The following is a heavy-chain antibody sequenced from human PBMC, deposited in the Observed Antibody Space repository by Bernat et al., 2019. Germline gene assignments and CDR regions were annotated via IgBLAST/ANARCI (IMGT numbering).Heavy chain of an antibody. CDR1: GYSFTNYW. Sequence: EVQLVQSGAEVKKPGESLKISCKGSGYSFTNYWIGWVRQMPGKGLEWMGIIYPGDSDTRYSPSFQAQASISADKSLSPAYLKWSSLKTSETAIYYCAGRGDWLLLDYWGQGTLVTVSS. CDR3: AGRGDWLLLDY. D-gene: IGHD3-9*01. CDR2: IYPGDSDT. J-gene: IGHJ4*02. V-gene: IGHV5-51*03.